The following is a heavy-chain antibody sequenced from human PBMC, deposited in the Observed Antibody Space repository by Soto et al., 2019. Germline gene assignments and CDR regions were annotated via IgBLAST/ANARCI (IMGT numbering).Heavy chain of an antibody. J-gene: IGHJ6*02. V-gene: IGHV1-2*04. Sequence: GASVKVSCKASGYTFTGYYMHWVRQAPGQGLEWMGWINPNSGGTNYAQKFQGWVTMTRDTSISTAYMELSRLRSDDTAVYYCARCAVSNYYGSGSYGTNGMDVWGQGTTVTVSS. D-gene: IGHD3-10*01. CDR2: INPNSGGT. CDR1: GYTFTGYY. CDR3: ARCAVSNYYGSGSYGTNGMDV.